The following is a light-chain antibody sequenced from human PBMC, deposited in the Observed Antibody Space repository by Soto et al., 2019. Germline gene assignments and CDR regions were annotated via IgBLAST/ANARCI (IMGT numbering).Light chain of an antibody. CDR2: EVS. J-gene: IGLJ2*01. CDR1: SSDFGGYNY. Sequence: QSALTQPPSASGSPGQSVTISCTGTSSDFGGYNYVSWYQQHPGKAPKLMIYEVSKRPSGVPDRFSGSKSVNTASLTVSGLQAEDEADYYCSSYAGSNNYVVFGGGTKVTVL. CDR3: SSYAGSNNYVV. V-gene: IGLV2-8*01.